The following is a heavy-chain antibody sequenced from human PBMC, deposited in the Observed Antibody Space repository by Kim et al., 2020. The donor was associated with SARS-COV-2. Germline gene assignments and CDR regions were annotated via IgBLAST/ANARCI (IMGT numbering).Heavy chain of an antibody. J-gene: IGHJ3*02. Sequence: ASVKVSCKASGYTFTSYGISWVRQAPGQGLEWMGWISAYNGNTNYAQKLQGRVTMTTDTSTSTAYMELRSLRSDDTAVYYCARDSYCGGDCYPYDVFDIWGQGTMVTVSS. CDR3: ARDSYCGGDCYPYDVFDI. V-gene: IGHV1-18*01. CDR2: ISAYNGNT. CDR1: GYTFTSYG. D-gene: IGHD2-21*02.